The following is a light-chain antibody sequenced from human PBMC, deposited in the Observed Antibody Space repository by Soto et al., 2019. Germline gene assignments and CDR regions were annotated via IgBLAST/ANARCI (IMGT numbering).Light chain of an antibody. CDR1: TSNIGSHY. CDR2: RTD. CDR3: ASWDDSLSSVV. J-gene: IGLJ2*01. V-gene: IGLV1-47*01. Sequence: QPVLTQPPSASGTPEQRVTLSCSGSTSNIGSHYVYWYQQLPGTAPKLLIYRTDQRPSGVPDRFSGSKSDTSASLAISGLRSEDEGDYYCASWDDSLSSVVFGGGTKVTVL.